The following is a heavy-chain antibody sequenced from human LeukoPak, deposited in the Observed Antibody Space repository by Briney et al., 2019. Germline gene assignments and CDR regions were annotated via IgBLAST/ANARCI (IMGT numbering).Heavy chain of an antibody. V-gene: IGHV1-18*01. J-gene: IGHJ4*02. D-gene: IGHD3-22*01. CDR2: ISAYNGNT. CDR3: ARDRSPRHYYDTSDYHGAAAY. CDR1: GYTFTSYG. Sequence: ASVKVSCKASGYTFTSYGISWVRQAPGQGLEWMGWISAYNGNTNYAQKLQGRVTMTTDTSTSTAYMELRSLRSDDTAVYYCARDRSPRHYYDTSDYHGAAAYWGLGTLVTVSS.